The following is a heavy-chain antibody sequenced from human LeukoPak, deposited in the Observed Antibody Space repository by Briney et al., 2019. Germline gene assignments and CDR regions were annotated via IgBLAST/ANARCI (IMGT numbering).Heavy chain of an antibody. Sequence: ASVKVSCNASGYTFTSYGINWVRQAPGQGLEWMGWISLYNGNTNYAQKLQGRVTMTTDTSTSTAYMELRSLGSGDTAVYYCARTLDYYDRSGLASFDYWGQGTLVTVSS. CDR2: ISLYNGNT. CDR1: GYTFTSYG. CDR3: ARTLDYYDRSGLASFDY. V-gene: IGHV1-18*01. J-gene: IGHJ4*02. D-gene: IGHD3-22*01.